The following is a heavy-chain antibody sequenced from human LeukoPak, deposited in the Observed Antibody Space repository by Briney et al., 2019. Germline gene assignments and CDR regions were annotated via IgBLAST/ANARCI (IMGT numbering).Heavy chain of an antibody. Sequence: SETLSLTCAVYGGSFSGYYWSWIRQPPGKGLEWIGEINHRGSTNYNPSLKSRVTISVDTSKNQFSLKLSYVTAADTAVYYCARGSTYYYGSGSYSGNYYYGMDVWGKGTTVTVSS. CDR2: INHRGST. V-gene: IGHV4-34*01. D-gene: IGHD3-10*01. J-gene: IGHJ6*04. CDR3: ARGSTYYYGSGSYSGNYYYGMDV. CDR1: GGSFSGYY.